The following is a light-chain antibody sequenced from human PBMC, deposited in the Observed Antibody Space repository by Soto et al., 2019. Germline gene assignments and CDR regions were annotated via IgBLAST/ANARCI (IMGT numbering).Light chain of an antibody. CDR1: QSVSSY. CDR3: QQRSNWVT. Sequence: EIVLTQSPATLSLSPGERATLSCRASQSVSSYLAWYQQKPGQAPRLLIYDASNRATGIPARFSGSGSGTDFTLTISSLEPEDFAVYYCQQRSNWVTFGPGTKVYIK. J-gene: IGKJ3*01. V-gene: IGKV3-11*01. CDR2: DAS.